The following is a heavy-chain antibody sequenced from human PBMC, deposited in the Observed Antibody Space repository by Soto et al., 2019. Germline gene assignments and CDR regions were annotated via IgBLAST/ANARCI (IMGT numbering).Heavy chain of an antibody. CDR2: FDPEDGET. D-gene: IGHD6-13*01. CDR3: ATDPYSSSYHFDY. Sequence: ASVKVSCKVSGYTLTELSMHWVRQAPGKGLEWMEGFDPEDGETIYAQKFQGRVTMTEDTSTDTAYMELSSLRSEDTAVYYCATDPYSSSYHFDYWGQGTLVTVS. CDR1: GYTLTELS. V-gene: IGHV1-24*01. J-gene: IGHJ4*02.